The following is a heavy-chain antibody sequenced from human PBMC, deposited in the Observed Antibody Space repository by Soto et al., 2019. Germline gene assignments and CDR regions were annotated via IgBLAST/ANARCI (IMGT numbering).Heavy chain of an antibody. CDR3: VTVLVVPGPDGVGLLDDL. Sequence: EVQLVESGGGLVKPGGSLRLSCVASGLTFSNAWMTWVRQAPGKGLEWVGRIKSRSDGGTTDYAAPVKGRFTISRDDSKNTLYLQMNSLKIEDTAVYHCVTVLVVPGPDGVGLLDDLWGRGTLVTVSS. CDR2: IKSRSDGGTT. V-gene: IGHV3-15*01. D-gene: IGHD2-8*02. CDR1: GLTFSNAW. J-gene: IGHJ2*01.